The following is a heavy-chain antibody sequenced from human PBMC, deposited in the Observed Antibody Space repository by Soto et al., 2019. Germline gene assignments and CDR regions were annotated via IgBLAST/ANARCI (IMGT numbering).Heavy chain of an antibody. Sequence: PXGALRLSCADSGFTFSSYGMNWVRQAPGKGLEWVSSISSSRSYIYYADSVKGRFTISRDNAKNSLYLLLNSLRAEDTAVYYCASAMYRNSERSPFDDWGQGALVTVSS. CDR1: GFTFSSYG. J-gene: IGHJ4*02. D-gene: IGHD6-6*01. CDR2: ISSSRSYI. V-gene: IGHV3-21*01. CDR3: ASAMYRNSERSPFDD.